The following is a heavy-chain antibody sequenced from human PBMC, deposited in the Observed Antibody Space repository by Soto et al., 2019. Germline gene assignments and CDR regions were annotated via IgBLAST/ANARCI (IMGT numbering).Heavy chain of an antibody. Sequence: SETLSLTCSVYGGSIGGYTWTWIRQAPGKGLEWIGEINHSGGTNYNSSLKSRVIISVDTTKNQFSLIVYSVTAADTAVYYCARARQYYHFWRGNQNEGPQGMVVWGQGTTVTVSS. CDR2: INHSGGT. CDR3: ARARQYYHFWRGNQNEGPQGMVV. V-gene: IGHV4-34*01. J-gene: IGHJ6*02. D-gene: IGHD3-3*02. CDR1: GGSIGGYT.